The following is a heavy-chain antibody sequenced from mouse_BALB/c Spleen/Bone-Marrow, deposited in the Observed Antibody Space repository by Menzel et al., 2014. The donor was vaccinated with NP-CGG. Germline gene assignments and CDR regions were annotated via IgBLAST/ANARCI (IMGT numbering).Heavy chain of an antibody. V-gene: IGHV3-6*02. D-gene: IGHD2-1*01. CDR1: GYSITSGYY. J-gene: IGHJ4*01. Sequence: VQLQQSGPGLVKPSQSLSLTCSVTGYSITSGYYWNWIRQFPGNKLEWMAYISYDGSNNYNPSLKNRISITRDTSKNQFFLKLNSVTTEDTATYYCARGDGNYGGAMDYWGQGTSVTVSS. CDR3: ARGDGNYGGAMDY. CDR2: ISYDGSN.